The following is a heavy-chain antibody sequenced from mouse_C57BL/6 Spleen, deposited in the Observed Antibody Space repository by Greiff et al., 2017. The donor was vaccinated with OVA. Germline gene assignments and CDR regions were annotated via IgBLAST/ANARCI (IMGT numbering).Heavy chain of an antibody. CDR1: GYTFTSYW. V-gene: IGHV1-64*01. J-gene: IGHJ2*01. D-gene: IGHD4-1*01. CDR2: IHPNSGST. CDR3: ARDWDCFDY. Sequence: VQLQESGAELVKPGASVKLSCKASGYTFTSYWMHWVKQRPGQGLEWIGMIHPNSGSTNYNEKFKSKATLTVDKSSSTAYMQLSSLTSEDSAVYYCARDWDCFDYWGQGTTLTVSS.